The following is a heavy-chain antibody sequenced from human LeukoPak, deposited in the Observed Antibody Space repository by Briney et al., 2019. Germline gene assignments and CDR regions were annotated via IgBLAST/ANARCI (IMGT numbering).Heavy chain of an antibody. CDR1: GGSTGSDY. J-gene: IGHJ4*02. CDR3: VRGSAVRGVIVLDY. D-gene: IGHD3-10*01. V-gene: IGHV4-59*01. CDR2: VYYSGVT. Sequence: SETLSLTCTVSGGSTGSDYWSWIRQPPGKGLEWIAYVYYSGVTSYNPSLKSRVTISVDTSKNQFSLKLSSVTAADTAVYYCVRGSAVRGVIVLDYWGQGTLVTVSS.